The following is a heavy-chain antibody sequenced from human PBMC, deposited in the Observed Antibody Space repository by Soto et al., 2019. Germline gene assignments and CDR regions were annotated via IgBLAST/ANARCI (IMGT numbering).Heavy chain of an antibody. Sequence: TWGSLRLSCAASGFTFSSYAMSWVRQAPGKGLEWVSAISGSGGSTYYADSVKGRFTISRDNSKNTLYLQMNSLRAEDTAVYYCAKETLDIVVVVAATPGGFDYWGQGTLVTVSS. CDR1: GFTFSSYA. CDR3: AKETLDIVVVVAATPGGFDY. CDR2: ISGSGGST. V-gene: IGHV3-23*01. D-gene: IGHD2-15*01. J-gene: IGHJ4*02.